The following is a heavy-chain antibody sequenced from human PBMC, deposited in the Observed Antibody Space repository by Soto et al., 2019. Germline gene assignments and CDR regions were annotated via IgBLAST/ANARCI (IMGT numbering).Heavy chain of an antibody. CDR3: ARSTPLRWYPPNGMDV. Sequence: ASVRVSCKASGHTFMSYPLHWVRQLPGQRPEPLGWINAGDDITQFSQKFQGRLTFTRDTSASTGYMELRSLRSEDTAVYYCARSTPLRWYPPNGMDVCGQGTTVSVSS. D-gene: IGHD2-15*01. CDR1: GHTFMSYP. V-gene: IGHV1-3*01. CDR2: INAGDDIT. J-gene: IGHJ6*02.